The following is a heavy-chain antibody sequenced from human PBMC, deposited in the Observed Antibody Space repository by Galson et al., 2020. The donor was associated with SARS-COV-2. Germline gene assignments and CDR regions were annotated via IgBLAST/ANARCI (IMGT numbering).Heavy chain of an antibody. J-gene: IGHJ4*02. V-gene: IGHV5-10-1*01. D-gene: IGHD2-15*01. Sequence: HGESLKISCKGSGYSFTSYWISWVRQMPGKGLEWMGRIDPSDSYTNYSPSFQGHVTISADKSISTAYLQWSSLKASDTAMYYCARHEVYCSGGSCYFLFDYCGQGTLVTVSA. CDR3: ARHEVYCSGGSCYFLFDY. CDR1: GYSFTSYW. CDR2: IDPSDSYT.